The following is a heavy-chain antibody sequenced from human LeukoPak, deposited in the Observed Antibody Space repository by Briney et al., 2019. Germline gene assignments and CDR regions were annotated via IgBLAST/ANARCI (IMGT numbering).Heavy chain of an antibody. CDR1: GGSFSGYD. V-gene: IGHV4-34*01. Sequence: SETLSLTCGVDGGSFSGYDWSWVRQPPGKGLEWIGEINYGGGTNYNPSLKSRVTISVDTSKNQFSLKVRSVTAADTAVYFCARGLGWKVTPMGLFYMDVWGEGATVTVSS. D-gene: IGHD1-1*01. CDR2: INYGGGT. J-gene: IGHJ6*03. CDR3: ARGLGWKVTPMGLFYMDV.